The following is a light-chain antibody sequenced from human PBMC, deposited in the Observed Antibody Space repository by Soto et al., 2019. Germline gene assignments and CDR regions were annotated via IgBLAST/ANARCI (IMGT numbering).Light chain of an antibody. J-gene: IGLJ2*01. CDR3: SSYTIASPHVV. CDR1: SSDVGGYNY. Sequence: QSVLTQPASVSGSPGQSITISCTGSSSDVGGYNYVSWYQEHPGKAPKLMIYEVTNRPSGVSNRFSGSKSGNTASLTIAGLQAEDEADYYCSSYTIASPHVVFGGGPKVTVL. V-gene: IGLV2-14*01. CDR2: EVT.